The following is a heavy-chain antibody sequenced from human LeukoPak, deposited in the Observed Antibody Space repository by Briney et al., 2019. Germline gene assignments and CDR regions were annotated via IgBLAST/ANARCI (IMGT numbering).Heavy chain of an antibody. V-gene: IGHV3-23*01. J-gene: IGHJ4*02. D-gene: IGHD2-15*01. CDR3: AKDQRPYCSGGSCYSGVLDY. CDR2: ISGSGSST. CDR1: GFTLSTYA. Sequence: PGGSLRLSCAASGFTLSTYAMSWVRQAPGKGLEWVSVISGSGSSTYYADSVKGRFTISRDNSKNTLYLQMNSLRAEDTAVYYCAKDQRPYCSGGSCYSGVLDYWGQGTLVTVSS.